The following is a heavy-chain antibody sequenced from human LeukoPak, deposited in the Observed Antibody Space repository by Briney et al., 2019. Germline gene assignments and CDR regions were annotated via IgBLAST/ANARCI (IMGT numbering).Heavy chain of an antibody. CDR3: ARDTVPGQIYFDH. J-gene: IGHJ4*02. CDR1: GFTFSSYW. D-gene: IGHD6-19*01. CDR2: INGDGRNI. V-gene: IGHV3-74*01. Sequence: GGSLRLSCVASGFTFSSYWMHWVRQDPRKGLVWVSRINGDGRNINYADSVRGRFTISRDNAKNSLYLQMDSLRVEDTAVYYCARDTVPGQIYFDHWGQGILVTVSS.